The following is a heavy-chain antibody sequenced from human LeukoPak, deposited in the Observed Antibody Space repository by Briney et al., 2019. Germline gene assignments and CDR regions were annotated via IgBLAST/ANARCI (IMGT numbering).Heavy chain of an antibody. CDR2: IIPIFGTA. CDR1: GYTFTSYY. D-gene: IGHD2-8*01. Sequence: EASVKVSCKASGYTFTSYYMHWVRQAPGQGLEWVGGIIPIFGTANYAQKFQGRVTITADESTSTAYMELSSLRSEDTAVYYCARDRRYCTNGVCYYAFDIWGQGTMVTVSS. J-gene: IGHJ3*02. CDR3: ARDRRYCTNGVCYYAFDI. V-gene: IGHV1-69*13.